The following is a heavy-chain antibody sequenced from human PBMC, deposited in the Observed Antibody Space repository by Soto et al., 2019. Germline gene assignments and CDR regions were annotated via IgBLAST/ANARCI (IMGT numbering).Heavy chain of an antibody. V-gene: IGHV1-46*01. Sequence: ASVKVSCKASGYTFTSYYMHWVRQAPGQGLEWMGIINPSGGSTSYAQKFQGRVTMTRDTSTSTVYMELSSLRSEDTAVYYCASEIKVFGVVTYGMDVWGQGTTVTVSS. CDR2: INPSGGST. CDR3: ASEIKVFGVVTYGMDV. D-gene: IGHD3-3*01. J-gene: IGHJ6*02. CDR1: GYTFTSYY.